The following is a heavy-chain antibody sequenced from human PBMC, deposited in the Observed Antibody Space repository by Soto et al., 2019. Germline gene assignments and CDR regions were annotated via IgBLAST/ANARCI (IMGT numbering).Heavy chain of an antibody. CDR3: ARDLGYYDSSGYFDY. CDR2: ISSSDNII. Sequence: LRLSCAASGFTFSDYYMSWIRQAPGKGLEWVAYISSSDNIIYYADSVKGRFTISRDNAKNSLYLQMSSLRAEDTAVYYCARDLGYYDSSGYFDYWGQGTLVTVSS. V-gene: IGHV3-11*01. J-gene: IGHJ4*02. D-gene: IGHD3-22*01. CDR1: GFTFSDYY.